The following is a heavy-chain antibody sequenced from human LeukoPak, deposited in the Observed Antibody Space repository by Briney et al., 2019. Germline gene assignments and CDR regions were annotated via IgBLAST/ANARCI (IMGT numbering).Heavy chain of an antibody. D-gene: IGHD3-3*01. Sequence: SETLSLTCTASGGSISSGSYYWSWIRQPAGKGLEWIGRIYTSESTNYNPSLKSRVTISVDTSKNQFSLKLNSVTAADTAVYYCARGTIFGVVTLRPYYFDYWGQGTLITVSS. CDR1: GGSISSGSYY. CDR2: IYTSEST. CDR3: ARGTIFGVVTLRPYYFDY. V-gene: IGHV4-61*02. J-gene: IGHJ4*02.